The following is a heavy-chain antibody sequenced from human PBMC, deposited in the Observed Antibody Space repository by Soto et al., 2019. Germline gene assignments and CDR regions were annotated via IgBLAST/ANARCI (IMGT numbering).Heavy chain of an antibody. D-gene: IGHD2-15*01. CDR1: GGTFSSYA. J-gene: IGHJ6*02. CDR2: IIPIFGTA. V-gene: IGHV1-69*13. Sequence: SVKVSCKASGGTFSSYAISWVRQAPGQGLEWMGGIIPIFGTANYAQKLQGRVTITADESTSTAYMELSSLRSEDTAVYYCARVSGYCSGGSCYSPYYYYYGMDVWG. CDR3: ARVSGYCSGGSCYSPYYYYYGMDV.